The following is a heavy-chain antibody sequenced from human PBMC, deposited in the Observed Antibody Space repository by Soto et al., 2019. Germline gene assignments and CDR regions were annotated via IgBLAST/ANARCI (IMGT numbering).Heavy chain of an antibody. D-gene: IGHD3-3*01. J-gene: IGHJ1*01. V-gene: IGHV3-21*02. CDR1: GFTFSDYS. CDR3: VRDQPGDHDFCTGYLQPGYFQH. Sequence: EVQLVESGGGLVNPGGSLRLSCAASGFTFSDYSMNWVRQAPGKGLEWVSSISPGSSYIYDAYSVKGRFTTSRDDAKNSLHLQMISLIAEDTAIYYPVRDQPGDHDFCTGYLQPGYFQHCGQGTLVTVSS. CDR2: ISPGSSYI.